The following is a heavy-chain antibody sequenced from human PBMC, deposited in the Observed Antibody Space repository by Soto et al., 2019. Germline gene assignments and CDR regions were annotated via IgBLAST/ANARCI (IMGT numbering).Heavy chain of an antibody. V-gene: IGHV4-4*07. D-gene: IGHD7-27*01. J-gene: IGHJ3*02. CDR2: MYTNGRT. Sequence: ESLSLTCPVSGGSIRTYSWSWIRQSAGKGLEWIGHMYTNGRTNYIPSLKSRITMSVDTSKNQFSLNLKFVTAADTAVYFCAKDQSGAADIWGQGTMVTV. CDR3: AKDQSGAADI. CDR1: GGSIRTYS.